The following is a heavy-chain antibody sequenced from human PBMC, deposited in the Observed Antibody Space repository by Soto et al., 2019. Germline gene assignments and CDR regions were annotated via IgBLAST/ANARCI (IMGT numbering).Heavy chain of an antibody. D-gene: IGHD2-8*02. CDR2: INHSGST. V-gene: IGHV4-34*01. CDR1: GGSFSGYD. Sequence: SETLSLTCAVYGGSFSGYDWTWIRQPPGTGLEWIGEINHSGSTNYNPSLKSRVSISVDTSKNQFSLKLTSVTAADTAVYYCARDKITGLFDYWGQGTLVTVSS. J-gene: IGHJ4*02. CDR3: ARDKITGLFDY.